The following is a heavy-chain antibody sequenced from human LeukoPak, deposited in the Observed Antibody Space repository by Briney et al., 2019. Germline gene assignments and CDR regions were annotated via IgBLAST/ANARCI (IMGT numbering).Heavy chain of an antibody. V-gene: IGHV4-34*01. Sequence: SETLSLTCAVYGGSFSGYYWSWIRQPPGKGLEWFGEIYHSGSTNYNPSLKSRVTISVDKSKNQFSLKLSSVTAADTAVYYCARVSYGGYSAFDYWGQGTLVTVSS. J-gene: IGHJ4*02. D-gene: IGHD5-18*01. CDR3: ARVSYGGYSAFDY. CDR2: IYHSGST. CDR1: GGSFSGYY.